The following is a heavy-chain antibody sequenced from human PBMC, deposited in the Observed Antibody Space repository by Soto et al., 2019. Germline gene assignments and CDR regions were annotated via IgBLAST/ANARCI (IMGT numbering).Heavy chain of an antibody. CDR3: ARDRADTAMVSFRHPLNYYYYGMDV. D-gene: IGHD5-18*01. V-gene: IGHV1-69*13. CDR1: GGTFSSYA. Sequence: SVKVSCKACGGTFSSYAISWVRQAPGEGLEWMGGIIPIFGTANYAQKFQGRVTITADESTSTAYMELSSLRSEDTAVYYCARDRADTAMVSFRHPLNYYYYGMDVWGQGTTVTVSS. CDR2: IIPIFGTA. J-gene: IGHJ6*02.